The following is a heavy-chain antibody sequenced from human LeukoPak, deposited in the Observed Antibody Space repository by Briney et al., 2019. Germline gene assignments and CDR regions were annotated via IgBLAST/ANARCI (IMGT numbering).Heavy chain of an antibody. Sequence: SETLSLTCAVYGGSFSGYYWSWIRQPPGKGLEWIGEINHSGSTNYNPSLKSRVTISVDTSKNQFSLKLSSVTAADTAAYYCASMTTGSLAFDHWGQGTLVTVSS. V-gene: IGHV4-34*01. J-gene: IGHJ4*02. D-gene: IGHD4-17*01. CDR3: ASMTTGSLAFDH. CDR1: GGSFSGYY. CDR2: INHSGST.